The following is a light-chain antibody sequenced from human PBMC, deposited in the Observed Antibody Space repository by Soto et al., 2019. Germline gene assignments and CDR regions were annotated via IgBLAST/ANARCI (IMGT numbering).Light chain of an antibody. CDR2: EVV. CDR3: KSYAGSNTYV. CDR1: KSDIGVYDF. Sequence: QSALTQPPSASGSPGQSVTISCTGTKSDIGVYDFVSWYKHHPGKAPRLIIYEVVQRPSGVPDRFSGSKSGNTASLTVSGLQAADEADYFCKSYAGSNTYVFGSGNKVTVL. J-gene: IGLJ1*01. V-gene: IGLV2-8*01.